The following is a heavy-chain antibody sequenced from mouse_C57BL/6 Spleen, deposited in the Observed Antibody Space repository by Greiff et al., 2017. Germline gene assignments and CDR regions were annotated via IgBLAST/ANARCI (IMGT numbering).Heavy chain of an antibody. CDR2: IDPSDSET. V-gene: IGHV1-52*01. D-gene: IGHD2-2*01. CDR3: ARGDYGYGYAMDY. Sequence: VQLQQPGAELVRPGSSVKLSCKASGYTFTSYWMHWVKQRPIQGLEWIGNIDPSDSETHYNQKFKDKATLTVDKSSSTAYMQLSSLTSEDSAVYYCARGDYGYGYAMDYWGQGTSVTVSS. CDR1: GYTFTSYW. J-gene: IGHJ4*01.